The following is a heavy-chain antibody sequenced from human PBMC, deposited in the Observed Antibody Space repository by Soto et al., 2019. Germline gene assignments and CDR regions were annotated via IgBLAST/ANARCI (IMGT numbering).Heavy chain of an antibody. Sequence: PSETLSLTCTVSGGSISSINNHFSNHYCSWVRQPPGKGLEWIGDIYHSGSTNYNPSLKSRVTISVDRSKNQFSLKLGSVTAADTAVYYCARVPDRWGQGTLVTVSS. CDR1: GGSISSINNHFSNHY. CDR2: IYHSGST. D-gene: IGHD2-2*01. CDR3: ARVPDR. J-gene: IGHJ5*02. V-gene: IGHV4-4*02.